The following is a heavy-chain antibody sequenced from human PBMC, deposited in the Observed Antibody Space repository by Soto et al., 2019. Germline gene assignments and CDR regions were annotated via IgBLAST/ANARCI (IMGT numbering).Heavy chain of an antibody. CDR3: AKDYGYDSSGPFDY. V-gene: IGHV3-43*01. CDR1: GFTFDDYT. D-gene: IGHD3-22*01. J-gene: IGHJ4*01. CDR2: ISWDGGST. Sequence: EVQLVESGGVVVQPGGSLRLSCAASGFTFDDYTMHWVRQAPGKGLEWVSLISWDGGSTYYADCVKGRFTISRDNSKNPLYLQMNSLRTDDTALYYCAKDYGYDSSGPFDYWGQGTLVTVSS.